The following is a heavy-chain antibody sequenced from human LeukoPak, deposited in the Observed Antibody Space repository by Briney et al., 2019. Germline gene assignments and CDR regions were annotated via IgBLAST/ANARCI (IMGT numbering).Heavy chain of an antibody. Sequence: SETLSLTCTVSGGSISSYYWSWIRQPPGKGLEWIGYIYYSGSTNYNPSLKSRVTISVDTSKNQFSLKLSSVTAADTAVYYCARVGPWVNPDYYYYYMDVWGKGTMVTVSS. V-gene: IGHV4-59*01. CDR3: ARVGPWVNPDYYYYYMDV. CDR2: IYYSGST. D-gene: IGHD3-16*01. CDR1: GGSISSYY. J-gene: IGHJ6*03.